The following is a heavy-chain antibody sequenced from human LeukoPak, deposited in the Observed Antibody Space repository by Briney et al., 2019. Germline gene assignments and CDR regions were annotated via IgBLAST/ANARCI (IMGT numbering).Heavy chain of an antibody. D-gene: IGHD5-12*01. CDR3: ARDGQANKWLRYPNWFDP. Sequence: ASVKVSCKASGYTFTSYGISWVRQAPGQGLEWMGWISAYNGNTNYAQKLQGRVTMTTDTSTSTACMELRSLRSDDTAVYYCARDGQANKWLRYPNWFDPWGQGTLVTVSS. CDR1: GYTFTSYG. V-gene: IGHV1-18*01. J-gene: IGHJ5*02. CDR2: ISAYNGNT.